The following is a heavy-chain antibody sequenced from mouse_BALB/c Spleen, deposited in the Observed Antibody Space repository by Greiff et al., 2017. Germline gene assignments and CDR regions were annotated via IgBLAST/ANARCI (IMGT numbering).Heavy chain of an antibody. J-gene: IGHJ2*01. D-gene: IGHD1-1*01. Sequence: EVKLVESGAELVKPGASVKLSCTASGFNIKDTYMHWVKQRPEQGLEWIGWIDPENGDTEYAPKFQGKATMTADTSSNTAYLQLSSLTSEDTAVYYCNAPSVERYYFDYWGQGTTLTVSS. CDR2: IDPENGDT. CDR1: GFNIKDTY. V-gene: IGHV14-4*02. CDR3: NAPSVERYYFDY.